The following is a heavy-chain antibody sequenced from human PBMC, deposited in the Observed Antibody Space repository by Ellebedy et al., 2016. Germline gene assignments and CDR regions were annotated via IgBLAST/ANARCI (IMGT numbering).Heavy chain of an antibody. CDR1: GFTLSSYS. J-gene: IGHJ6*02. Sequence: GESLKISCAASGFTLSSYSMNWIRQAPGKGLEWLSYISGGSDTIFYADSVKGRFTIPRDNAKNSLYLQMNSLRAEDTAVYYCARDLLPIRAVMRIYYYYGMDVWGQGTTVTVSS. D-gene: IGHD2-21*01. V-gene: IGHV3-48*01. CDR2: ISGGSDTI. CDR3: ARDLLPIRAVMRIYYYYGMDV.